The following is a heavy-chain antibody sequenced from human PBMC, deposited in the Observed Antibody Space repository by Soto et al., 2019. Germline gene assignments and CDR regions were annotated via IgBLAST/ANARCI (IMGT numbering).Heavy chain of an antibody. V-gene: IGHV3-13*01. Sequence: EVQLVESGGGLVQPGGSLSLSCAASGFSLSSYDMHWVRKATGKGLEWVSAIGLSGDTYYPASVKGRFTISRENAKNSLYLQMNSLRAGDTAVYYCARGLVPDYWGQGTLVTVSS. D-gene: IGHD2-2*01. CDR2: IGLSGDT. CDR1: GFSLSSYD. CDR3: ARGLVPDY. J-gene: IGHJ4*02.